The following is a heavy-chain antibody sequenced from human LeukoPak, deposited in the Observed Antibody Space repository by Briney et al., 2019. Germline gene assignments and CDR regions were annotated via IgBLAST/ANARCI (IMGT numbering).Heavy chain of an antibody. D-gene: IGHD6-19*01. CDR2: ISSSSSYI. J-gene: IGHJ4*02. CDR1: GFTFSSYS. CDR3: ASASGELYYFDY. Sequence: GGSLRLSCAASGFTFSSYSMNWVRQAPGKGLEWVSSISSSSSYIYYADSVKGRFTISRDNAKNSLYLQMNSLRAEDTAVYYCASASGELYYFDYWGQGTLVTVSS. V-gene: IGHV3-21*01.